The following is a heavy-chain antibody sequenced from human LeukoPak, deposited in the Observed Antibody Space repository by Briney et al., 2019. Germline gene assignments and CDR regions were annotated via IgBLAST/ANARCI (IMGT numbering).Heavy chain of an antibody. Sequence: SETLSLTCAVSGGSISSGGYSWRWIRQPPGKGLEWIGYIYHSGSTYYNPSLKSRVTISVYRSKNQFSLKLSSVTAADTAVYYCARGDSSGPRVFDIWGQGTMVTVSS. CDR1: GGSISSGGYS. CDR2: IYHSGST. J-gene: IGHJ3*02. V-gene: IGHV4-30-2*01. CDR3: ARGDSSGPRVFDI. D-gene: IGHD3-22*01.